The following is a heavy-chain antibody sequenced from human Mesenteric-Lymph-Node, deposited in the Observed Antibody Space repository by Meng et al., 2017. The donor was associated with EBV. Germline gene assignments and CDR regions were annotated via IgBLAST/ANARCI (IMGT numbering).Heavy chain of an antibody. CDR2: YYNSGST. D-gene: IGHD1-26*01. CDR3: ARQGPSGRTFDY. V-gene: IGHV4-39*01. Sequence: QLRRQESGPGRVKPSETLSLTCTVSGGSISSSSYYWGWIRQPPGKGLEWIGTYYNSGSTHYNPSLKSRVTISVDTSNNQFSLRLISVTAADTAAYYCARQGPSGRTFDYWGQGTLVTVSS. J-gene: IGHJ4*02. CDR1: GGSISSSSYY.